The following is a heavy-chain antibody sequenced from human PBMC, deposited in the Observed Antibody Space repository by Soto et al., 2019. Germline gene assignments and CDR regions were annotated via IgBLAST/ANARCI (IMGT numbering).Heavy chain of an antibody. Sequence: GESLKISCKGSGYSFSSHWIGWVREMPGKGLEWMGFIYPGDSETRYSPSFQGQVTISADRPISTAYLQWNRLKASDSAMYYCPRHITHYYFYYGMGVWGQVPTVTVSS. J-gene: IGHJ6*02. CDR3: PRHITHYYFYYGMGV. V-gene: IGHV5-51*01. CDR2: IYPGDSET. CDR1: GYSFSSHW.